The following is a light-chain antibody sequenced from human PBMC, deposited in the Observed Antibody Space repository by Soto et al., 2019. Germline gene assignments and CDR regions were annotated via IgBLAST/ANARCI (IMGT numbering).Light chain of an antibody. CDR3: SSYTRTTLVV. Sequence: QSVLTQPASVSGSPGQSITISCTGSSSDVGGYNYVSWYQQHPDKAPKLMIYEVSNRPSGVSNRFSGSKSGNTASLTISGLQAEDEADYYCSSYTRTTLVVFGGGTQLTVL. J-gene: IGLJ2*01. V-gene: IGLV2-14*01. CDR2: EVS. CDR1: SSDVGGYNY.